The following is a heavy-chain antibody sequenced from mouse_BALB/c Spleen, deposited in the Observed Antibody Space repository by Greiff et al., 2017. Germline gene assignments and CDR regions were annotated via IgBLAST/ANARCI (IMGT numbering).Heavy chain of an antibody. V-gene: IGHV5-17*02. CDR3: ARGDDEYYAMDY. Sequence: DVMLVESGGGLVQPGGSRKLSCAASGFTFSSFGMHWVRQAPEKGLEWVAYISSGSSTIYYADTVKGRFTISRDNPKNTLFLQMTSLRSEDTAMYYCARGDDEYYAMDYWGQGTSVTVSS. D-gene: IGHD2-12*01. J-gene: IGHJ4*01. CDR1: GFTFSSFG. CDR2: ISSGSSTI.